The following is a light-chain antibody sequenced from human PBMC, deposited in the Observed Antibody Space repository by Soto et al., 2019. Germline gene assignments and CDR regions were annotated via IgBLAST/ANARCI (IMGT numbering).Light chain of an antibody. CDR2: GAS. CDR1: QSVSSN. Sequence: EIVMTQSPATLSVSPGERATLSCRASQSVSSNLAWYQQKPGQAPRLLIYGASTRATGIPARFSGSGSGTEFTLTISSLQSEDFAVYYCQQYNNWPPRGTFGGGPRWRSN. V-gene: IGKV3-15*01. J-gene: IGKJ4*01. CDR3: QQYNNWPPRGT.